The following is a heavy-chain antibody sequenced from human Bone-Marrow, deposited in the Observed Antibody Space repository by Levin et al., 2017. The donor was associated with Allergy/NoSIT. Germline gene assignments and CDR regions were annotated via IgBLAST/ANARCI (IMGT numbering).Heavy chain of an antibody. Sequence: PGGSLRLSCAASGFTLRDSAFHWVRQASGKGLEWVGRVRSKAGNYATAYAASVKDRFIISRDDSKNTAYLQMNSLKSEDTAVYYCSRMGYGALNYGMGVWGQGTTVTVSS. D-gene: IGHD1-1*01. V-gene: IGHV3-73*01. J-gene: IGHJ6*02. CDR1: GFTLRDSA. CDR2: VRSKAGNYAT. CDR3: SRMGYGALNYGMGV.